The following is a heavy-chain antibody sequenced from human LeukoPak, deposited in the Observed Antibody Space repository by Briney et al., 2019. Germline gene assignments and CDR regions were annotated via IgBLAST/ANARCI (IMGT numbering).Heavy chain of an antibody. CDR1: GFTFSSYS. J-gene: IGHJ6*03. CDR2: ISSSSSYI. Sequence: PGGSLRLSCAASGFTFSSYSMNWVRQAPGKGLEWVSSISSSSSYIYYADSVKGRFTISRDNAKNSLYLQMNSLRAEDTAVYYCARVTQGVGRYYYYYMDVWGKGTTVTVSS. V-gene: IGHV3-21*01. D-gene: IGHD1-26*01. CDR3: ARVTQGVGRYYYYYMDV.